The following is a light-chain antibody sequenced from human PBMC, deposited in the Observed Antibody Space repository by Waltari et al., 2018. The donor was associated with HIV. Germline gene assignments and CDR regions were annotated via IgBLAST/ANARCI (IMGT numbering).Light chain of an antibody. V-gene: IGLV9-49*01. J-gene: IGLJ3*02. CDR1: SCFRHYQ. Sequence: QPVLTQPPSPSASLRPPLTRTCTLTSCFRHYQVAWHQQHPGKGHRNVARVGSNGSWGSKGEDIPDRFSVLGSGLNRTLTIKNLQEEDEGDYPWGTDHASENDVFWLFGGGTKVTVL. CDR2: VGSNGSWG. CDR3: GTDHASENDVFWL.